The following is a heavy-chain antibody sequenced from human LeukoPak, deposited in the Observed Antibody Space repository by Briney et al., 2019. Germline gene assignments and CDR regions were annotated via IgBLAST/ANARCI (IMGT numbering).Heavy chain of an antibody. CDR2: INHSGST. J-gene: IGHJ5*02. CDR1: GGSFSGYY. CDR3: ASSPRLYDFWSGSYNWFDP. V-gene: IGHV4-34*01. Sequence: SETLSLTCAVYGGSFSGYYWSWIRQPPGKGLEWIGEINHSGSTNYNPSLKSRVTISVDTSKNQFSLKLSSVTAADTAVYYCASSPRLYDFWSGSYNWFDPWGQGTLVTASS. D-gene: IGHD3-3*01.